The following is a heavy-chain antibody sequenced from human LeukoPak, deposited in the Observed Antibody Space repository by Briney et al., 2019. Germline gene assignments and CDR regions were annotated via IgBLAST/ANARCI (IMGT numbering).Heavy chain of an antibody. V-gene: IGHV1-18*01. CDR3: ARDGGYYDSSGYYYIPFGYYYYYMDV. D-gene: IGHD3-22*01. CDR1: GYTFTSYG. Sequence: ASVKVSCKASGYTFTSYGISWVRQAPGQGLEWMGWISAYNGNTSYAQKLQGRVTMTTDTSTSTAYMELRSLRSDDTAVYYCARDGGYYDSSGYYYIPFGYYYYYMDVWGKGTTVTISS. J-gene: IGHJ6*03. CDR2: ISAYNGNT.